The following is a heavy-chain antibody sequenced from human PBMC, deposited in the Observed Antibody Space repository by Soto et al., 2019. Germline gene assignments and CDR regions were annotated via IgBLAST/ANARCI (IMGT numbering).Heavy chain of an antibody. Sequence: GPLRLSCAASGFTFSSYWMSWVRQAPGKGREWVANIKQDGSEKYYVDSVKGRFTISRDNAKNALYLQMNSLRAEDTAVYYCAKVARPSSSWYYDKWGQGTLVTVSS. V-gene: IGHV3-7*01. CDR3: AKVARPSSSWYYDK. CDR1: GFTFSSYW. J-gene: IGHJ4*02. CDR2: IKQDGSEK. D-gene: IGHD6-13*01.